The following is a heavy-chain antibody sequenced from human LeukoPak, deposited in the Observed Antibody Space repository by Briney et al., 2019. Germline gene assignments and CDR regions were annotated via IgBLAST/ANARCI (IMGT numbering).Heavy chain of an antibody. V-gene: IGHV3-30*02. J-gene: IGHJ6*03. Sequence: GGTLRLSCAASGFTFSSYGMHWVRQAPGKGLEWVAFIRYDRSNKYYVGSVKGRFTISRDNSKNTLYLQMNSLRAEDTAVYYCAKGSGWEMSYYYYYMDVWGKGTTVTISS. CDR1: GFTFSSYG. CDR2: IRYDRSNK. CDR3: AKGSGWEMSYYYYYMDV. D-gene: IGHD1-26*01.